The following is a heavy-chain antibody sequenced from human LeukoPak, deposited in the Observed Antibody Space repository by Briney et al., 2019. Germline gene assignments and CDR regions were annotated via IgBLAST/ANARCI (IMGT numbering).Heavy chain of an antibody. CDR3: ARDEGSGSYLDY. CDR2: IRANADST. Sequence: PGGSLRLSCAASGFTFSSSAMSWVRQSPGKGLEWVSAIRANADSTYYADSVRGRFTISRDNSKNTLYLQVNSPRADDTAVFYCARDEGSGSYLDYWGQGTLVAVSS. V-gene: IGHV3-23*01. CDR1: GFTFSSSA. D-gene: IGHD3-10*01. J-gene: IGHJ4*02.